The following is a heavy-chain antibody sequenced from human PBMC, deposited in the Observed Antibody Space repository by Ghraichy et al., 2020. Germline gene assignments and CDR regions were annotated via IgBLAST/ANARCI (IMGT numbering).Heavy chain of an antibody. J-gene: IGHJ6*02. CDR1: GGSFSGYY. D-gene: IGHD1-1*01. CDR2: INHSGST. CDR3: ASRTPSSLDV. V-gene: IGHV4-34*01. Sequence: SETLSLTCAVYGGSFSGYYWSWIRQPPGKGLEWIGEINHSGSTNYNPSLKSRVTISVDTSKNQFSLKLSSVTAADTAVYYCASRTPSSLDVWGQGTTVTVSS.